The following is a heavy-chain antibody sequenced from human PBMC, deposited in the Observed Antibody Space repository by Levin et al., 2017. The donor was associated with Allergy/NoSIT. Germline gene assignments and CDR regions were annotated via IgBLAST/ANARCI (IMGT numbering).Heavy chain of an antibody. CDR1: GASISRGFYY. CDR3: ARDLEGFSGYKPYCYTDV. Sequence: SETLSLTCSVSGASISRGFYYWSWIRQPAGEGLEWIGRIYVTGSTTYSPSLKSRVTISLDRSKDQVSLKINSVTAADTAVYYCARDLEGFSGYKPYCYTDVWGKGTTVTVSS. D-gene: IGHD5-12*01. J-gene: IGHJ6*03. CDR2: IYVTGST. V-gene: IGHV4-61*02.